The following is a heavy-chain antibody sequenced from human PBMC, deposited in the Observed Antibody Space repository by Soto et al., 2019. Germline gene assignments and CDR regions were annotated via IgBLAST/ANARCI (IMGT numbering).Heavy chain of an antibody. D-gene: IGHD2-2*01. CDR3: AREDRDRETGLVPAAIAGMDV. Sequence: QVQLVQSGAEVKKPGSSVKVSCKASGGTFSRYSITWVRQAPGHGLEWIGRIIPIFGIASYAQKFQGRVTITAAESTSPAYMELSSLRSDDTAVYYCAREDRDRETGLVPAAIAGMDVWGQGTTVTVSS. CDR2: IIPIFGIA. J-gene: IGHJ6*02. V-gene: IGHV1-69*08. CDR1: GGTFSRYS.